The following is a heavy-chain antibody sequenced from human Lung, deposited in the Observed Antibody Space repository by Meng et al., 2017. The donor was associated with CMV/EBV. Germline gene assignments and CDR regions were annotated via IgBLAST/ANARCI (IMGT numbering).Heavy chain of an antibody. CDR3: AREDQLLYNDGFDL. D-gene: IGHD2-2*02. CDR1: GGSVTSSENY. V-gene: IGHV4-39*07. J-gene: IGHJ3*01. Sequence: SETLSLXCTVSGGSVTSSENYWVWIRQPPGKGLEWIGSISYSGSTTYNLSLKSRVTISVDTSENQFSLEVRSVTAADTAVYYCAREDQLLYNDGFDLWGQGTXVTVSS. CDR2: ISYSGST.